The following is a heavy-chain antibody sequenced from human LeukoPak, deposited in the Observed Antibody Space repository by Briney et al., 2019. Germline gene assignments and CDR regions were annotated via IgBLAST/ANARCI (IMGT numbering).Heavy chain of an antibody. CDR1: GYTFTGYY. D-gene: IGHD3-22*01. Sequence: ASVKVSCKASGYTFTGYYMHWVRQARGQGLEWMGRINPNSGGTNYAQKFQGRVTMTRDTSTSTVYMELSSLRSEDTAVYYCARDNGARYYVSSGYYVLVYWGQGTLVTVSS. J-gene: IGHJ4*02. CDR2: INPNSGGT. V-gene: IGHV1-2*06. CDR3: ARDNGARYYVSSGYYVLVY.